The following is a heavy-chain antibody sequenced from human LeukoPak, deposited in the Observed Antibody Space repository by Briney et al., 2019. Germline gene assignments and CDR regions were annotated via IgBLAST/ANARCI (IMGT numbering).Heavy chain of an antibody. CDR1: GFTFSDYY. CDR2: IRGSGSYT. J-gene: IGHJ4*02. Sequence: GGSLRLSCAASGFTFSDYYMTWIGQAPGKGLEWLSYIRGSGSYTNYADSVKGRFTTSRDNAKNSLYLQMNSLRGSDKTVYYCARVGSIAAAGTPDYWGQGTLVTVSS. CDR3: ARVGSIAAAGTPDY. D-gene: IGHD6-13*01. V-gene: IGHV3-11*06.